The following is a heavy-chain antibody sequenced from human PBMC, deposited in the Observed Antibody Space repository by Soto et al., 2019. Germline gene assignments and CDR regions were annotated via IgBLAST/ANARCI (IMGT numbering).Heavy chain of an antibody. Sequence: AASGFTFSTYAMSWVRQAPGKGLEWVSTIDNSGGITYYADSVKGRFTISRDNSKNTLYLQMNSLRAEDTAVYYCAKGGYNYGFLFDCWGQGTLVTVSS. D-gene: IGHD5-18*01. CDR3: AKGGYNYGFLFDC. J-gene: IGHJ4*02. V-gene: IGHV3-23*05. CDR2: IDNSGGIT. CDR1: GFTFSTYA.